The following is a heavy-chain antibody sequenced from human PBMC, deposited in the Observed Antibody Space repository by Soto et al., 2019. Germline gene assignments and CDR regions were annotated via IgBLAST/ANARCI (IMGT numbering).Heavy chain of an antibody. D-gene: IGHD5-18*01. J-gene: IGHJ4*02. V-gene: IGHV3-21*01. CDR2: ISSGSSYI. CDR3: ARYSYWQDY. CDR1: GFTFSSYT. Sequence: PGGSLRLSCASSGFTFSSYTINWVRQAPGKGLEWLSSISSGSSYIYYADSVKGRFTISRDNAKNSLYLQMNSLRAEDTAVYYCARYSYWQDYWGQGTLVTVSS.